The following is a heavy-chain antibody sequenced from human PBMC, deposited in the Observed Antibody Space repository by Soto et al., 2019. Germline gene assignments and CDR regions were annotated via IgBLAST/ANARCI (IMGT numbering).Heavy chain of an antibody. CDR2: ISGSGGST. D-gene: IGHD3-10*01. CDR1: GFTFSSYA. J-gene: IGHJ4*02. Sequence: LRLSCAASGFTFSSYAMSWVRQAPGKGLEWVSAISGSGGSTYYADSVKGRFTISRDNSKNTLYLQMNSLRAEDTAVYYCAKDHAYYYGSGSYSMYYFDYWGQGTLVTVSS. V-gene: IGHV3-23*01. CDR3: AKDHAYYYGSGSYSMYYFDY.